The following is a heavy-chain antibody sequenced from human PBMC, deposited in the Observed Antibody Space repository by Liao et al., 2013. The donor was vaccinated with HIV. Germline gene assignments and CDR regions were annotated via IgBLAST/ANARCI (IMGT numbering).Heavy chain of an antibody. CDR1: GGSISSYY. V-gene: IGHV4-59*12. J-gene: IGHJ3*02. CDR2: IYGSGST. Sequence: QVQLQESGPGLVKPSETLSLTCTVSGGSISSYYWSWIRHAPEGKGLEWIGYIYGSGSTDYNPSLKSRVAMSLDTSDNHFSLTLRSATAADTAVYYCARAGGRYAGFDIWGQGTMVTVSS. D-gene: IGHD3-16*01. CDR3: ARAGGRYAGFDI.